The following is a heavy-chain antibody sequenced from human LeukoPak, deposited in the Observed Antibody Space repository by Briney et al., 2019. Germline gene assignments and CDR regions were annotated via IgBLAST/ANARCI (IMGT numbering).Heavy chain of an antibody. CDR2: IWYDGSNQ. Sequence: PGGSLRLSCAASGFTFNSYGIHWVRQAPDKGLEWVAVIWYDGSNQYYADSVKGRFTISRDNSKNTLYLQMNSLRAEDTAVYYCARNLPPYGMDVWGQGTTVTVSS. CDR1: GFTFNSYG. V-gene: IGHV3-33*01. J-gene: IGHJ6*02. CDR3: ARNLPPYGMDV.